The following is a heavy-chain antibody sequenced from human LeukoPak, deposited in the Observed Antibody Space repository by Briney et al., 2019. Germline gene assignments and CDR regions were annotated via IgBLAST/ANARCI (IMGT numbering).Heavy chain of an antibody. Sequence: GGSLRLSCAASGFTFSSYAMSWVRQAPGKGLEWVSAISGSDGSTYYADSVKGRFTISRDNSKNTLYLQMNSLRAEDTAVYYCAKDPIPYYYDSSGYSGYWGQGTLVTVSS. V-gene: IGHV3-23*01. J-gene: IGHJ4*02. CDR2: ISGSDGST. CDR1: GFTFSSYA. CDR3: AKDPIPYYYDSSGYSGY. D-gene: IGHD3-22*01.